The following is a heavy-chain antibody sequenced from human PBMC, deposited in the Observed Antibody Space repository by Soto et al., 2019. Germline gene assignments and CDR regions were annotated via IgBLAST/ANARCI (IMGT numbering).Heavy chain of an antibody. CDR1: GGSFSVYY. CDR3: ARDKIPGLFDY. V-gene: IGHV4-34*01. CDR2: INHSGST. J-gene: IGHJ4*02. Sequence: SDTLSLTCAVYGGSFSVYYWTWIRQPPGTGLEWIGEINHSGSTNYNPSLKSRVTISVDTSKNQFSLKLTSVTAADTAVYYCARDKIPGLFDYWGQGTLVTVSS. D-gene: IGHD2-21*01.